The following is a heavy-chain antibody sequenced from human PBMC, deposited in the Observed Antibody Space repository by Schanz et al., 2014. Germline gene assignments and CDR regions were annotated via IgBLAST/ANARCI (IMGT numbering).Heavy chain of an antibody. D-gene: IGHD1-26*01. J-gene: IGHJ6*02. CDR2: TSNDGSFT. CDR3: VKDLQRELLRDDHYYGMDV. V-gene: IGHV3-74*02. CDR1: GSTFSAYW. Sequence: EVQLVESGGGLVQPGGSLRLSCAASGSTFSAYWMHWVRQPPGKGLVWVSRTSNDGSFTTFADSVKGRFTISRDNAKNTLYLQMNSLRAEDTAVYYCVKDLQRELLRDDHYYGMDVWGQGTTVTVS.